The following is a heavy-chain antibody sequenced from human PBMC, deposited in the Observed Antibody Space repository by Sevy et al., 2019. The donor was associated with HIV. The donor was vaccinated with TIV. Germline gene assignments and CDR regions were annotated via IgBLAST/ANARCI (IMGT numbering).Heavy chain of an antibody. CDR2: IGSSSGTI. J-gene: IGHJ4*02. Sequence: GGSLRLSCAASGFTFSTYNINWVRQAPGKGLEWVSYIGSSSGTIYYDDSVKGRFTISRDNAKNSLYLQMNSLRAEDTAVYYCARTLCSVGSCYNFDYWGQGILVTVSS. V-gene: IGHV3-48*01. D-gene: IGHD2-15*01. CDR3: ARTLCSVGSCYNFDY. CDR1: GFTFSTYN.